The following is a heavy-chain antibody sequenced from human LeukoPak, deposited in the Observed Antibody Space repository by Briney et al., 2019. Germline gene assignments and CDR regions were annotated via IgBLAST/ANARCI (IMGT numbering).Heavy chain of an antibody. CDR3: ARSRTCWVAFDI. V-gene: IGHV3-13*05. D-gene: IGHD3-16*01. CDR2: IGTAGDP. J-gene: IGHJ3*02. Sequence: GGSLRLSCAASGFTFSSHDMHWVRQTTGKGLEWVSGIGTAGDPYYLDSVKGRFTISRENAKNSLYLQMNSLRAGDTAVYYCARSRTCWVAFDIWGQGTMVTVSS. CDR1: GFTFSSHD.